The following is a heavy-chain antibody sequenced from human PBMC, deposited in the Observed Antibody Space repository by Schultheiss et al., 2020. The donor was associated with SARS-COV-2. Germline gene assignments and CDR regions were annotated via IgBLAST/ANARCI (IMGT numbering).Heavy chain of an antibody. J-gene: IGHJ4*02. D-gene: IGHD3-9*01. CDR1: GFTFSSYG. Sequence: GGSLRLSCAASGFTFSSYGMHWVRQAPGKGLEWVAVIWYDGSNKYYADSVKGRFTISRDNSKNTLYLQMNSLKTEDTAVYYCTTRNDILTGYYKGIDYWGQGTLVTVSS. CDR2: IWYDGSNK. V-gene: IGHV3-33*01. CDR3: TTRNDILTGYYKGIDY.